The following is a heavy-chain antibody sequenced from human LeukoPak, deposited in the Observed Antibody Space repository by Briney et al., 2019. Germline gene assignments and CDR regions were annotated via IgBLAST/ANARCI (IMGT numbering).Heavy chain of an antibody. D-gene: IGHD3-3*01. CDR2: IRYDGINE. CDR3: SKDRGVFGVAYSLDS. V-gene: IGHV3-30*02. CDR1: GFSFSSYG. J-gene: IGHJ4*02. Sequence: GGSLRLSCTASGFSFSSYGMHWVRQAPGKGLEWVAYIRYDGINEYYADSVKGRFTISRDLSKNTLFLQMNSLRPEDTAVFYCSKDRGVFGVAYSLDSWGQGTLVTVSS.